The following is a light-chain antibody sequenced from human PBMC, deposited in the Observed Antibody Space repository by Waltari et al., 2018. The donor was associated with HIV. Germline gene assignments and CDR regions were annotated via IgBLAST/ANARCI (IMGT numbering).Light chain of an antibody. CDR3: CSYADTYFVL. Sequence: QSALTQPRSVSGSPGQSVTISCTGTSSDFGGYNYVSWYQHHPNKGPKLLIYDVNKRPSGVPDRFSGSKSGNTASLTISGLQAEDEADYYCCSYADTYFVLFGGRTKLTVL. J-gene: IGLJ2*01. V-gene: IGLV2-11*01. CDR1: SSDFGGYNY. CDR2: DVN.